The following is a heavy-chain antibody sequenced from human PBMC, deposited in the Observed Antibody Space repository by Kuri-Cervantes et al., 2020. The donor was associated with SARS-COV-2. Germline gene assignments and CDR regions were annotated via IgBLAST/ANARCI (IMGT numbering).Heavy chain of an antibody. D-gene: IGHD2-2*01. Sequence: GSLRLSCAVYGGSFSGFYWSWIRQSPGKGLEWIGELDHSGRANYNPSLKSRVTISVDTSKNQFSLKPSSVTAADTAVYYCARVGVYCSSTSCYPNWFDPWGQGTLVTVSS. V-gene: IGHV4-34*01. CDR3: ARVGVYCSSTSCYPNWFDP. CDR1: GGSFSGFY. CDR2: LDHSGRA. J-gene: IGHJ5*02.